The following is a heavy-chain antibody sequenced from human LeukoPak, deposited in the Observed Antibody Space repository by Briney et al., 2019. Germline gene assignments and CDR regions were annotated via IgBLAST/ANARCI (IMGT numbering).Heavy chain of an antibody. J-gene: IGHJ6*03. CDR3: AKAYGSGSYYADYYYMDV. Sequence: GGSLRLACAASGFTFDDYGMSWVRQAPGKGLEWVSGINWNGGSTGYADSVKGRFTISRDNSKNTLYLQMNSLRAEDTAVYYCAKAYGSGSYYADYYYMDVWGKGTTVTVSS. V-gene: IGHV3-20*04. D-gene: IGHD3-10*01. CDR2: INWNGGST. CDR1: GFTFDDYG.